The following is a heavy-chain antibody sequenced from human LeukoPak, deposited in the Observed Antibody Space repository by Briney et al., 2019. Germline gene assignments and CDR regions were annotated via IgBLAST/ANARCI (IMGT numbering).Heavy chain of an antibody. CDR2: IRSKTNNYAT. CDR1: GFTFSGSA. Sequence: GGSLRLSCAASGFTFSGSAMHWVRQASGKGLEWVGRIRSKTNNYATAYTASVKGRFTISRDNSKNTLYLQMNSLRAEDTAVYYCAVGWSLDYWGQGTLVTVSS. V-gene: IGHV3-73*01. D-gene: IGHD6-19*01. CDR3: AVGWSLDY. J-gene: IGHJ4*02.